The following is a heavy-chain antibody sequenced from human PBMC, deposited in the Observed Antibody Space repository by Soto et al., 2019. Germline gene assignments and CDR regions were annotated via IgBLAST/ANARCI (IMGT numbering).Heavy chain of an antibody. CDR3: AKDLDYGYYSDAFDI. D-gene: IGHD4-17*01. CDR2: ISYDGSNK. Sequence: QVQLVESGGGVVQPGRSMRLCCAASGFTFSSYGMHWVRQAPGNGLEWVAVISYDGSNKYYADYVKARFTISRDNSKNALYLQMNNLRAEDTGVYYCAKDLDYGYYSDAFDIWGQGTMVTVSS. J-gene: IGHJ3*02. V-gene: IGHV3-30*18. CDR1: GFTFSSYG.